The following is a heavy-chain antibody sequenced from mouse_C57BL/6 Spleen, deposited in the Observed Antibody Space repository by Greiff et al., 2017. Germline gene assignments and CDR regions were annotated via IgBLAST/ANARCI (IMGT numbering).Heavy chain of an antibody. J-gene: IGHJ4*01. CDR2: IYPGSGST. CDR1: GYTFTSYW. V-gene: IGHV1-55*01. CDR3: ARELSHYYAMDY. Sequence: VQLQQSGAELVKPGASVKMSCKASGYTFTSYWITWVKQRPGQGLEWIGDIYPGSGSTNYNEKFKSKATLTVDTSSSTAYMQLSSLTSEDSAVYYCARELSHYYAMDYWGQGTSGTVSS.